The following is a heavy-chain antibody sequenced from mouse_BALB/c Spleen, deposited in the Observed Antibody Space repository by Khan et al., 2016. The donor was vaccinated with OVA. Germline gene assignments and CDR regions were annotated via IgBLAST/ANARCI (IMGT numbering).Heavy chain of an antibody. Sequence: VMLVESGAELAKPGASVKMSCKASGYTFTSYWMHWVKQRPGQGLEWIGYINPSTGYSEFNQKFKDKATLTADKSSSTAYMQLSSLNSDDSAVYYCANHGSTSAWFAYWGQGTLVTVSA. J-gene: IGHJ3*01. CDR1: GYTFTSYW. D-gene: IGHD1-1*01. CDR3: ANHGSTSAWFAY. CDR2: INPSTGYS. V-gene: IGHV1-7*01.